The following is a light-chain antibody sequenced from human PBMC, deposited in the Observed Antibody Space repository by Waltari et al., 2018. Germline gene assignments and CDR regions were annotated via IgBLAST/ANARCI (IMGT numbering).Light chain of an antibody. Sequence: EIVFTQSPGTLSLSPGERATPSCRASQSVSSSYLTWYQRKPGQTPRLLLYGASSRAAGIPDRFSVSASGTDSTLTISRLEPEDFAVYYCQHCGNAPQTFGQGTKVEIK. J-gene: IGKJ1*01. CDR2: GAS. CDR3: QHCGNAPQT. V-gene: IGKV3-20*01. CDR1: QSVSSSY.